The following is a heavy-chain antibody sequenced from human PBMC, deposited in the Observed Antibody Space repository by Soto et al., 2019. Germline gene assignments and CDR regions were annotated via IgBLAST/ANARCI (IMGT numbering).Heavy chain of an antibody. J-gene: IGHJ5*02. CDR3: ARVGRSYCGGDCYFSRTNWFDP. V-gene: IGHV4-34*01. Sequence: PSETLSLTCAVYGGSFSGYYWSWIRQPPGKGLEWIGEINHSGSTNYNPSLKSRVTISVDTSKNQFSLKLSSVTAADTAVYYCARVGRSYCGGDCYFSRTNWFDPWGQGTLVTVSS. D-gene: IGHD2-21*02. CDR2: INHSGST. CDR1: GGSFSGYY.